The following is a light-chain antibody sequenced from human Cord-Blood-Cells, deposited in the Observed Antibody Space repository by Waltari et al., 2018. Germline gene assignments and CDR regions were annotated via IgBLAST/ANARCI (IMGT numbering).Light chain of an antibody. CDR1: QSVSSN. CDR2: GTS. J-gene: IGKJ3*01. Sequence: EIVMTQSPATLSVSPGERATLSCRASQSVSSNLAWYQQKPGQAPRLLISGTSTRATGIPAGFSGSGSVTKFTLTISSLQSEDFAVYYGRQYNNWAPGTFGPGTKVDIK. CDR3: RQYNNWAPGT. V-gene: IGKV3-15*01.